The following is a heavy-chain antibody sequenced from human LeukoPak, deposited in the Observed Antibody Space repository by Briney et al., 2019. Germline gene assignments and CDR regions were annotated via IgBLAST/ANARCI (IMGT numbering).Heavy chain of an antibody. J-gene: IGHJ4*02. D-gene: IGHD3-3*01. V-gene: IGHV3-7*01. CDR2: IEQDGSEK. CDR1: GFTFSSYW. Sequence: GGSLRLSCAASGFTFSSYWMSWVRQAPGKGLEWVANIEQDGSEKYYVDSVKGRFTISRDNAKNSLYLQMNSLRAEDTAVYYCAREDLEWLSFIDYWGQGTLVTVSS. CDR3: AREDLEWLSFIDY.